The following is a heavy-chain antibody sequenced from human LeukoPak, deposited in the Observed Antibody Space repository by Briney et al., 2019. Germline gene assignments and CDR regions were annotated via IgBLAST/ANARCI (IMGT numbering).Heavy chain of an antibody. CDR1: GYRFTNYW. J-gene: IGHJ6*03. Sequence: GESLKISCKTSGYRFTNYWIGWVRQMPGKGLEWMGIIYPGDSDTRYSPSFQGQVTISADKSISTAYLQWSSLKASDTAMYYCARHRGPHVPMSYYYYMDVWGKGTTVTVPS. CDR3: ARHRGPHVPMSYYYYMDV. CDR2: IYPGDSDT. D-gene: IGHD3-10*01. V-gene: IGHV5-51*01.